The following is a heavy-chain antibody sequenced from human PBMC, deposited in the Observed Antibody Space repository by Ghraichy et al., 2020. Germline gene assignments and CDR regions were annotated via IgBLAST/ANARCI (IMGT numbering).Heavy chain of an antibody. Sequence: GESLNISCAASGFTFSSYGMHWVCQAPGKGLEWVAVISYDGSNKYYADSVKGRFTISRDNSKNTLYLQMNSLRAEDTAVYYCAKDLGYCSGGSCYPSDYWGQGTLVTVSS. CDR1: GFTFSSYG. CDR3: AKDLGYCSGGSCYPSDY. J-gene: IGHJ4*02. V-gene: IGHV3-30*18. D-gene: IGHD2-15*01. CDR2: ISYDGSNK.